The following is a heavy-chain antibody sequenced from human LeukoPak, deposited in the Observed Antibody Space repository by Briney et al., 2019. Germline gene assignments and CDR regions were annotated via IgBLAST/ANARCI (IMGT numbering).Heavy chain of an antibody. CDR2: IYHSGST. CDR1: GGSISSSNW. Sequence: PSETLSLTCAVSGGSISSSNWWSWVRQPPGKGLEWIGEIYHSGSTNYNPSLKSRVTISVDTSKNQFSLKLSSVTAADTAVYYCARHIATVTTGGDDAFDIWGQGTMVTVSS. V-gene: IGHV4-4*02. D-gene: IGHD4-17*01. J-gene: IGHJ3*02. CDR3: ARHIATVTTGGDDAFDI.